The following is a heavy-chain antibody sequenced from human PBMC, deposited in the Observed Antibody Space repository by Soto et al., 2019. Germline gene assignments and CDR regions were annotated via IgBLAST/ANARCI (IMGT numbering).Heavy chain of an antibody. CDR3: ARLTPAMSISDH. V-gene: IGHV4-39*01. CDR1: GGSISSSSYY. D-gene: IGHD3-16*01. J-gene: IGHJ4*02. Sequence: QLQLQESGPGLVKPSETLSLTCTVSGGSISSSSYYWGWIRHPPGKGLAWIGSIYYSGSTYYNPSLTCRVTLSGDTSKNQFSLKLSSVTAADTSVYYCARLTPAMSISDHWVQGTLVTFAS. CDR2: IYYSGST.